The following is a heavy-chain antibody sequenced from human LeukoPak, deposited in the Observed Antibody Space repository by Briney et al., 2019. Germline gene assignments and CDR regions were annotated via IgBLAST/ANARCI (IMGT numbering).Heavy chain of an antibody. J-gene: IGHJ4*02. D-gene: IGHD1-20*01. CDR2: TYYSGST. CDR3: AKGNWNQYDY. Sequence: SETLSLTCTVSGGSISSYYWSWIRQPPGKGLEWIGYTYYSGSTNYNPSLKSRVTISVDTSKNQFSLKLSSVTAADTAVYYCAKGNWNQYDYWGQGTLVTVPS. V-gene: IGHV4-59*01. CDR1: GGSISSYY.